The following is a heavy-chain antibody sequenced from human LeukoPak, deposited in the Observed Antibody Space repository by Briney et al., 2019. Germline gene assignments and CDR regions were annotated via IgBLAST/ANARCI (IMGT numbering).Heavy chain of an antibody. V-gene: IGHV4-59*08. J-gene: IGHJ5*02. D-gene: IGHD6-13*01. CDR1: GASINNYY. CDR3: ARRSSSWDDGWFDP. CDR2: IHYSGST. Sequence: SDTLSLTCTVSGASINNYYGSWIRHPRGKGLEGLGYIHYSGSTDYSPSLKRRVTISVDTYKNHFSLKLSSVTAADTAVYYCARRSSSWDDGWFDPWGQGTLVTVSS.